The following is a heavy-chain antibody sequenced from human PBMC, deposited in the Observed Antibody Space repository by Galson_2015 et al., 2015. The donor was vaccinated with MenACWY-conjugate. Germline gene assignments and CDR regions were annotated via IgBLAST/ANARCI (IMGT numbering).Heavy chain of an antibody. CDR3: ARAGALTYYFDY. J-gene: IGHJ4*02. V-gene: IGHV4-4*02. Sequence: AVSGASISSVNWWSWVRQPPGKGLEWIAEIYHSGSINYNPSLKSRVTMSVDKSKNQISLKLSSVTAADTAVYYCARAGALTYYFDYWGQGTLVSVSS. CDR1: GASISSVNW. CDR2: IYHSGSI.